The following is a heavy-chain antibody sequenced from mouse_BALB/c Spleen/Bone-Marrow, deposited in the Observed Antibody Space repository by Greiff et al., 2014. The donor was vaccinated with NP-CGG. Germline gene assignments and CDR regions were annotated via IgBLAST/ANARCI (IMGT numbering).Heavy chain of an antibody. CDR1: GFTFSNSW. CDR3: DRPADGYFERFAD. CDR2: IRLTSNNYET. Sequence: EVQLVESGGGLVLPGGSMKLSCVASGFTFSNSWMNWVRQSPEKGLEWVAEIRLTSNNYETHYADSVKGSFTISRDDSKSSVYLQMTSIRTEDTGGYYCDRPADGYFERFADWGQGTLVSVSA. V-gene: IGHV6-6*02. D-gene: IGHD2-3*01. J-gene: IGHJ3*01.